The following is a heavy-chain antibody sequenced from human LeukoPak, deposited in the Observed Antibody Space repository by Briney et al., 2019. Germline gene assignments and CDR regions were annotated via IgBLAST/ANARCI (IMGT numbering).Heavy chain of an antibody. CDR1: GFTFSSYA. CDR2: ISSNGGST. V-gene: IGHV3-64*01. J-gene: IGHJ3*02. D-gene: IGHD2-21*02. Sequence: GGSLRLSCAASGFTFSSYAMHWVRQAPGKGLEYVSAISSNGGSTYYANSVKGRFTISRDNSKNTLYLQMNSLRAEDTAVYYCAKEYPVGGDSYGFAAFDIWGQGTMVTVSS. CDR3: AKEYPVGGDSYGFAAFDI.